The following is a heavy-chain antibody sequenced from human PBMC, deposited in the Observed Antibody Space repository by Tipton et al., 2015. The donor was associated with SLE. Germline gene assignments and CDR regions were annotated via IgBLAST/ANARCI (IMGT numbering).Heavy chain of an antibody. CDR2: INPHSSYT. CDR3: ARSGYAAAGPLDY. V-gene: IGHV1-2*06. J-gene: IGHJ4*02. D-gene: IGHD6-13*01. Sequence: QSGAEVKKPGASVKVSCKASGYTFTDFYIHWVRQAPGQGLEWLGRINPHSSYTTYSQRFQGRVTMTSDTSISTAYMELSSLTSDDTAVYYCARSGYAAAGPLDYWGQGTLVTVSS. CDR1: GYTFTDFY.